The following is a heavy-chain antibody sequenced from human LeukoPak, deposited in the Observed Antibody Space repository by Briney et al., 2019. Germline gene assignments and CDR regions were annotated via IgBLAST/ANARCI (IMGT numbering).Heavy chain of an antibody. Sequence: SETLSLTCTVSGGSISSYYWSWIRQPPGKGLEWIGYIYYSGSTNYNPSLKSRVTISVDTSKNQFSLNLNSVTAADTAVYYCARTGGAGGYWGQGALVTVSS. CDR3: ARTGGAGGY. CDR2: IYYSGST. D-gene: IGHD3-16*01. J-gene: IGHJ4*02. CDR1: GGSISSYY. V-gene: IGHV4-59*08.